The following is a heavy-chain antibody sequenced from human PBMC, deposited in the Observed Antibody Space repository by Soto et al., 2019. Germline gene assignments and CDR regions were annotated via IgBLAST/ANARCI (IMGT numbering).Heavy chain of an antibody. CDR1: GYTFTGYY. CDR2: INPNSGGT. CDR3: ARVGSGGSGSYYTAKYYYYGMDV. V-gene: IGHV1-2*02. J-gene: IGHJ6*02. D-gene: IGHD3-10*01. Sequence: ASVKVSCKASGYTFTGYYMHWVRQAPGQGLEWMGWINPNSGGTNYAQKFQGRVTMTRDTSISTAYMELSRLRSDDTAVYYCARVGSGGSGSYYTAKYYYYGMDVWGQGTTVTVSS.